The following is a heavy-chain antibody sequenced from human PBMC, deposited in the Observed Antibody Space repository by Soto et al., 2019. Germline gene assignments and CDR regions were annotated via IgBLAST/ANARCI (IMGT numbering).Heavy chain of an antibody. CDR2: SIPIFGTA. Sequence: QVQLVQSGAEVKKPGSSVKVSCKASGGTFSSYAISWVRQAPGQGLEWMGGSIPIFGTANYAQTFQGRDTIPADESTSTAYMELSSLRSEDPAVYYCARGGDTAMVGGYWGQGTLVTVSS. D-gene: IGHD5-18*01. CDR3: ARGGDTAMVGGY. CDR1: GGTFSSYA. V-gene: IGHV1-69*01. J-gene: IGHJ4*02.